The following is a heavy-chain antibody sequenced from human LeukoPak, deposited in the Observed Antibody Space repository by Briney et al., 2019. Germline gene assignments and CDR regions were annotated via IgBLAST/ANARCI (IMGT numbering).Heavy chain of an antibody. CDR1: GFTFDDYT. D-gene: IGHD6-6*01. CDR3: AKDLGYSSSSFAFDY. CDR2: ISRDGGST. V-gene: IGHV3-43*01. J-gene: IGHJ4*02. Sequence: PGGSLRLSCAASGFTFDDYTMHWVRQAPGRGLEWASLISRDGGSTYYADSVKGRFTISRDNSKNSLYLQMNSLRTEDTALYYCAKDLGYSSSSFAFDYWGQGTLVTVSS.